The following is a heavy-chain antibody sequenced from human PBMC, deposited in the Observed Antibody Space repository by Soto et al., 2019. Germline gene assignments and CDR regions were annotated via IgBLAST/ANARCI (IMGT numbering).Heavy chain of an antibody. CDR1: GFTFNKYA. D-gene: IGHD2-15*01. J-gene: IGHJ4*02. Sequence: LRLSCTASGFTFNKYAMSWVRQAPGKGLEWVSAITDSGAASHYADSVKGRFTVSRDNSKNTLYLQMNSLRADDTAVYYCARDLSVVFDYWGQGTLVTVSS. V-gene: IGHV3-23*01. CDR2: ITDSGAAS. CDR3: ARDLSVVFDY.